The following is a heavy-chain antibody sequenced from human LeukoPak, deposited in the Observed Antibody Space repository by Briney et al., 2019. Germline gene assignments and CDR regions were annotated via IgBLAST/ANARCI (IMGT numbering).Heavy chain of an antibody. D-gene: IGHD3-10*01. CDR2: IYFSGST. J-gene: IGHJ4*02. CDR1: GGSISSAGYY. V-gene: IGHV4-31*03. Sequence: SETLSLTCTVSGGSISSAGYYWSWIRQHPGKGLEWIGYIYFSGSTFYNPSLRSRLTISVDTSKNQFSLKVRSVTAADTAAYYCAREGDGSLKFDYWGQGTLVTVSS. CDR3: AREGDGSLKFDY.